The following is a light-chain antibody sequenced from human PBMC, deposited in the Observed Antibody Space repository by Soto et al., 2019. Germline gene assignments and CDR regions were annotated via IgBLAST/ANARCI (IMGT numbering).Light chain of an antibody. CDR3: AAWDDGLNGVV. V-gene: IGLV1-44*01. CDR2: SEY. CDR1: SSNIGSNA. Sequence: QLVLTQPPSVSGTPGQTVTISCSGSSSNIGSNAVDWYQQLPGTAPKLLIYSEYQRPSGVPDRFSDSTSGTSASLAISGLQSEDEADYYCAAWDDGLNGVVFGTGTKVTVL. J-gene: IGLJ3*02.